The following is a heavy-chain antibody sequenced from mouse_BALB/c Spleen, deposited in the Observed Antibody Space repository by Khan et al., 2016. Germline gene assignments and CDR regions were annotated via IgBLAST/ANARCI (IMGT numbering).Heavy chain of an antibody. Sequence: QIQLVQSGPELKKPGETVKISCKASGYTFTNYGMNWVKQAPGKGLKWMGWINTNTGEPTFAEEFKGRIAFSLETSASTAYLQINNLKNEDTATYFCARSGEQLGLPDYWDQGTTLTVSS. CDR2: INTNTGEP. J-gene: IGHJ2*01. V-gene: IGHV9-3*02. CDR1: GYTFTNYG. CDR3: ARSGEQLGLPDY. D-gene: IGHD3-1*01.